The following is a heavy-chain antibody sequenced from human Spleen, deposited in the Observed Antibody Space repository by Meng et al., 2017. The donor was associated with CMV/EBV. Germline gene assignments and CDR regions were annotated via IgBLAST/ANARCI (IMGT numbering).Heavy chain of an antibody. CDR1: GYNFNTYW. D-gene: IGHD3-16*01. J-gene: IGHJ4*02. Sequence: KVSCKVSGYNFNTYWIGWVRQMPGKGLEWMGIIYPGDSDTRYSPSFQGQVTISADKSISTAYLQWSSLKASDTAMYYCARRGVSGGGVDYWGQGTLVTVSS. CDR2: IYPGDSDT. CDR3: ARRGVSGGGVDY. V-gene: IGHV5-51*01.